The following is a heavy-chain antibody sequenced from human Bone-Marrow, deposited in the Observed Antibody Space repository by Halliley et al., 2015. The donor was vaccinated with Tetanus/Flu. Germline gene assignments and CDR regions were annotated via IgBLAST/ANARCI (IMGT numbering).Heavy chain of an antibody. D-gene: IGHD3-22*01. J-gene: IGHJ4*02. CDR3: ARDRFEPEDYYVISGYYEY. CDR2: INTGNGNT. CDR1: GFTFSNHV. V-gene: IGHV1-3*04. Sequence: QVQLVQSGAEVKKPGASVKVSCKASGFTFSNHVVHWVRQAPGQGLEWMGWINTGNGNTKFPHKFQGRVTLTRDTSASTAYMALSSLRSEDTAVYYCARDRFEPEDYYVISGYYEYWGQGTLVTVSS.